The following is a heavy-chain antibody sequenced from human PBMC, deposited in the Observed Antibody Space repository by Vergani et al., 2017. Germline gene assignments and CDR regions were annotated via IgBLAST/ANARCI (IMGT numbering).Heavy chain of an antibody. V-gene: IGHV7-4-1*02. CDR1: GYTFTRYA. D-gene: IGHD2-2*01. Sequence: QVQLVQSGSELKKPGASVKVSCKASGYTFTRYAMHWVRQATGQGLEWMGWINTNTGNPTYAQGFTGRFVFSLDTSVSTAYLQISSLKAEDTAVYYCARDGGCCSSTSCPWYYYGMDVWGQGTTVTVSS. CDR3: ARDGGCCSSTSCPWYYYGMDV. CDR2: INTNTGNP. J-gene: IGHJ6*02.